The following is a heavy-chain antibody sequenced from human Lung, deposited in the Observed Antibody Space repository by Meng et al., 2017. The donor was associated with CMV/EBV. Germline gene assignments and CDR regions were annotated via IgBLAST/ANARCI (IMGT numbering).Heavy chain of an antibody. CDR2: INPSGGST. J-gene: IGHJ4*02. CDR1: GYTFTSYY. V-gene: IGHV1-46*01. Sequence: SXXVSXXASGYTFTSYYMHWVRQAPGQGLEWMGIINPSGGSTSYAQKFQGRVTMTRDTSTSTVYMELSSLRSEDTAVYYCARDRERGYSYGIIDYWGQGTXVTVAS. CDR3: ARDRERGYSYGIIDY. D-gene: IGHD5-18*01.